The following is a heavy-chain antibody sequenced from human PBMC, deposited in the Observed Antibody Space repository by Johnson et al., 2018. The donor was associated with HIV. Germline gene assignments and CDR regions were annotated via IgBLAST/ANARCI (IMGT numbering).Heavy chain of an antibody. Sequence: VQLVESGGGVVQPGRSLRLSCAASGFVFSAYAMNWVRQAPGRGLEWVSYISSSGSTIYYADSVKGRFTISRDNAKNSLYLQMNSLRAEDTAVYYCARDKSGGGTDSGYDHFSAPDAFDIWGQGTMVTVSS. J-gene: IGHJ3*02. CDR2: ISSSGSTI. CDR3: ARDKSGGGTDSGYDHFSAPDAFDI. CDR1: GFVFSAYA. D-gene: IGHD5-12*01. V-gene: IGHV3-48*04.